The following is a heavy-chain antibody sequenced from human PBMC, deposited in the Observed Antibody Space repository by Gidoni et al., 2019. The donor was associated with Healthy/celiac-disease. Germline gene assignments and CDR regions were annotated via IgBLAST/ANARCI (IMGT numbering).Heavy chain of an antibody. Sequence: QVQLQESGPGLVKPSQTLSLTCTFSGGSISSGDYYWSWIRQPPGKGLEWIGYIYYSGSTYYNPSLKSRVTISVDTSKNQFSLKLSSVTAADTAVYYCAAGGVDTAEPFDYWGQGTLVTVSS. CDR2: IYYSGST. J-gene: IGHJ4*02. V-gene: IGHV4-30-4*01. D-gene: IGHD5-18*01. CDR1: GGSISSGDYY. CDR3: AAGGVDTAEPFDY.